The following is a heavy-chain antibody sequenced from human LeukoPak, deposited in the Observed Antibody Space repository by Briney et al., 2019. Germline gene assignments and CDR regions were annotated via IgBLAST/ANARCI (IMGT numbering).Heavy chain of an antibody. CDR1: GLTFRSYW. CDR2: IKSDGNST. V-gene: IGHV3-74*01. D-gene: IGHD3-3*01. J-gene: IGHJ4*02. Sequence: GWSLRLSCVASGLTFRSYWMHWFRQVPGKGQVWVSRIKSDGNSTSYADSVKGRFTISRDNSKNTLYLQMNSLRAEDTAVYYCAKDDEGYYWGQGILVTVSS. CDR3: AKDDEGYY.